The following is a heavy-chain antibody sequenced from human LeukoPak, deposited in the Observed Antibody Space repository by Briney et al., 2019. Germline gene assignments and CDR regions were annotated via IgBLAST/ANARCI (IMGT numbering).Heavy chain of an antibody. Sequence: PSETLSLTCTVSGGSISSYCWSWLRQPPGKGLEWFGYIYYSGSTNYNPSLKSRVTISVNTSNNQFSLKLSSVTAADTAVYYCARSHSVWTSFDYWGQGTLVTVSS. V-gene: IGHV4-59*01. D-gene: IGHD3/OR15-3a*01. J-gene: IGHJ4*02. CDR1: GGSISSYC. CDR3: ARSHSVWTSFDY. CDR2: IYYSGST.